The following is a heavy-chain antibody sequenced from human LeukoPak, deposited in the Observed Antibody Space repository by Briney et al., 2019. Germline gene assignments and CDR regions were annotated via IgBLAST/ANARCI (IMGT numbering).Heavy chain of an antibody. CDR1: RFTFSACG. CDR3: AKGTAVDRQYFEN. CDR2: ISFDGSHK. Sequence: GGSLRLSCAASRFTFSACGMHWVRQAPGKGLEWVAAISFDGSHKYYADSVKGRFTISRDNSMNTLYLQMNSLRAEGTAVYYCAKGTAVDRQYFENWGQGTLVTVSS. V-gene: IGHV3-30*18. J-gene: IGHJ4*02. D-gene: IGHD1-1*01.